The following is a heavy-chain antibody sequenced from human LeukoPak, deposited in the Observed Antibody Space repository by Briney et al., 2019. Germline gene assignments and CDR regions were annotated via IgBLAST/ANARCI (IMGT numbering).Heavy chain of an antibody. D-gene: IGHD6-13*01. CDR3: ARQISSIAARATDY. CDR1: GYSFTTYW. V-gene: IGHV5-51*01. CDR2: IYPGDSDT. J-gene: IGHJ4*02. Sequence: GESLKISCKGSGYSFTTYWIGWVRRMPGKGLEWMGIIYPGDSDTRYSPSFQGQVTISADKSISTAYLQWSSLKASDTAMYYCARQISSIAARATDYWGQGTLVTVSS.